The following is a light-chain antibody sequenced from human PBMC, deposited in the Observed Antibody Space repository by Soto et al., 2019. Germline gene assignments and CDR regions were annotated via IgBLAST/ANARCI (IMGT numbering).Light chain of an antibody. J-gene: IGLJ1*01. CDR2: GNN. Sequence: QSVLTQPPSVSGAPGQRVTISCTGASSNIGAGFDLHWYQLLPGTAPKLLISGNNNRPSGVPDRFSGSKSGTSASLAIPGLQAEDEADYYCQSYDSSLSGFVFGTGNKVTVL. V-gene: IGLV1-40*01. CDR3: QSYDSSLSGFV. CDR1: SSNIGAGFD.